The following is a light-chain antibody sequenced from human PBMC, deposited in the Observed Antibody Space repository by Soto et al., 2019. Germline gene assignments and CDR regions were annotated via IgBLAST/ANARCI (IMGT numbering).Light chain of an antibody. Sequence: QSALTQPASVSGSPGQSITISFTGTSSDVGGYNYVSWYQQHPGTAPKLMIYEVSNRPSGVSNRFSGSKSGNTASLTISGLQAEDEADYYCSSYTSSSTLVFGGGTKLTVL. CDR1: SSDVGGYNY. J-gene: IGLJ2*01. V-gene: IGLV2-14*01. CDR2: EVS. CDR3: SSYTSSSTLV.